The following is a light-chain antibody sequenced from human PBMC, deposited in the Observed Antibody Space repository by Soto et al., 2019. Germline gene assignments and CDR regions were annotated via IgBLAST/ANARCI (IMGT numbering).Light chain of an antibody. J-gene: IGLJ1*01. Sequence: QSALAQHASVSGSPGQSITISCTGTSSDVGGYDYVSWYQLHPGKAPKLMVYEVSSRPSGVSNRFSGSKSGNTASLTISGLQPEDEADYYCSSYTTSTTVVFGTGTKVTVL. CDR2: EVS. CDR1: SSDVGGYDY. V-gene: IGLV2-14*03. CDR3: SSYTTSTTVV.